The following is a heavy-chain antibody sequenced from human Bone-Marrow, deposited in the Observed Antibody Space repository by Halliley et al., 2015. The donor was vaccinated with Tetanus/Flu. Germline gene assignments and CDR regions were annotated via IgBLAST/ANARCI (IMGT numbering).Heavy chain of an antibody. J-gene: IGHJ6*02. Sequence: TLSLTCTVSGGSVSSSLYYWGWIRQPPGKGLEWIGNIHYSGSTMYNPSLTSRVTISVDTSKNQVSLKVRSVTAADTAVYYCARLKGSSCSSTRFLSGMDVWGQGATVTISS. D-gene: IGHD2-2*01. V-gene: IGHV4-39*07. CDR1: GGSVSSSLYY. CDR2: IHYSGST. CDR3: ARLKGSSCSSTRFLSGMDV.